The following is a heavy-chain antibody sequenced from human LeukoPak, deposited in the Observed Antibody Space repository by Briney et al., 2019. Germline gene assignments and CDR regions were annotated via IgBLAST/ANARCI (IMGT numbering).Heavy chain of an antibody. V-gene: IGHV1-46*01. J-gene: IGHJ4*02. CDR3: ARAHQSYYDSSGYYSGVDY. Sequence: ASVKVSCKASGCTFTSYYMDWVLQAPGQGLEWIGIINPSGGSTSYAQKLQGRVTMTRDTSTSTVYMELSSLRSEDTAVYYCARAHQSYYDSSGYYSGVDYWGQGTLVTVSS. CDR2: INPSGGST. D-gene: IGHD3-22*01. CDR1: GCTFTSYY.